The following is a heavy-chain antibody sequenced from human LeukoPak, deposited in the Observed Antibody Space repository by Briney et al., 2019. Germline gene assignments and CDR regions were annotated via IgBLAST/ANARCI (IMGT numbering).Heavy chain of an antibody. CDR1: GFSFSSYW. J-gene: IGHJ5*01. Sequence: GGSLRLSCAASGFSFSSYWMKWVRRAPGKALVWVARINTDGRTTTYADSVKGRFTISRDNVDNVVYLEMNSLGAEDTATYYCARVAVSGPTGWFDSWGQGTMVIVSS. CDR2: INTDGRTT. V-gene: IGHV3-74*01. CDR3: ARVAVSGPTGWFDS. D-gene: IGHD2-8*02.